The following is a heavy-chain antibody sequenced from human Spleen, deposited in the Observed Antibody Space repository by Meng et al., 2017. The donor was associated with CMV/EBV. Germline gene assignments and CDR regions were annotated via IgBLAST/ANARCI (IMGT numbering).Heavy chain of an antibody. D-gene: IGHD3-3*01. CDR2: ISSSSSYI. J-gene: IGHJ6*02. CDR3: ARVPDYDFWSGYYAYYYGMDV. Sequence: GESLKISCAASGFTFSSYSMNWVRQAPGKGLEWVSSISSSSSYIYYADSVKGRFTISRDNAKNSLYLQMNSLRAEDAAVYYCARVPDYDFWSGYYAYYYGMDVWGQGTTVTVSS. CDR1: GFTFSSYS. V-gene: IGHV3-21*01.